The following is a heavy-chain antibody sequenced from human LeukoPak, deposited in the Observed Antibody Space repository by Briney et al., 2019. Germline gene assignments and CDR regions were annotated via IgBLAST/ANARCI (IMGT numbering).Heavy chain of an antibody. CDR3: ARRAHSGAMITLDY. J-gene: IGHJ4*02. D-gene: IGHD5-12*01. V-gene: IGHV5-51*01. CDR2: IYPGDSNS. CDR1: GYGFTSYS. Sequence: GQSLKISCRGSGYGFTSYSIVWVRQMPGQGLDWMGVIYPGDSNSRYSPSFQGQVTISADNSISTAYLQWSRLKASDTAMYYCARRAHSGAMITLDYWGQGTLVTVSS.